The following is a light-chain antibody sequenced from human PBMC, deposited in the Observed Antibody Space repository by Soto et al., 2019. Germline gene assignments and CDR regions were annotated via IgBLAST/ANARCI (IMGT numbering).Light chain of an antibody. Sequence: EKVMTQTPATLSVSPGERGTLSCRASQGISSDLAWYQQKPGQAPRLLIYGASTRATGIPARFSGSGSGTEFTLTISSLQSEDFAVYYCQCYSDPPPAVFGPGTNVEIK. CDR3: QCYSDPPPAV. CDR2: GAS. V-gene: IGKV3D-15*01. J-gene: IGKJ3*01. CDR1: QGISSD.